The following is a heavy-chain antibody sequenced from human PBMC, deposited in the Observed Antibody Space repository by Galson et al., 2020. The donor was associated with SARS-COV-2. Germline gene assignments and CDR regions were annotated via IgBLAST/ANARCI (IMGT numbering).Heavy chain of an antibody. CDR2: ISYDGSNK. D-gene: IGHD5-18*01. CDR3: AKGSWGYSYGLYYFDY. CDR1: GFTFSSYG. Sequence: TGGSLRLSCAASGFTFSSYGMHWVRQAPGKGLEWVAVISYDGSNKYYADSVTGRFTIPRDNSKNTLYLQMNSLRAEDTAVYYCAKGSWGYSYGLYYFDYWGQGTLVTVSS. V-gene: IGHV3-30*18. J-gene: IGHJ4*02.